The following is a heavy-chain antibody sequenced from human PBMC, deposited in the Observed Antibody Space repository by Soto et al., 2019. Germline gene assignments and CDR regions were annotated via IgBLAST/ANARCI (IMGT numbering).Heavy chain of an antibody. J-gene: IGHJ6*02. CDR3: ARMAYSSGWYVSYYGMDV. CDR2: IWYDGSNK. D-gene: IGHD6-19*01. V-gene: IGHV3-33*01. Sequence: GGSLRLSCAASGFTFSSYGMHWVRQAPGKGLEWVAVIWYDGSNKYYADSVKGRFTISRDNSKNTLYLQMNSLRAEDTAVYYCARMAYSSGWYVSYYGMDVWGQGTTVTVSS. CDR1: GFTFSSYG.